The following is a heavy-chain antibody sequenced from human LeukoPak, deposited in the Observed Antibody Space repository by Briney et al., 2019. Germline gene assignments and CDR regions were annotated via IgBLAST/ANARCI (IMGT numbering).Heavy chain of an antibody. CDR3: ARSGYCSGTSCYAEGLDY. V-gene: IGHV1-18*01. Sequence: ASVKVSCKASGYTFTNYGINWVRQAPGQGLEWMGWISAYNGNTNYAQFFQGRVTMTTDTSTSTAYMELRSLRSDDTAVYYCARSGYCSGTSCYAEGLDYWGQGTLVTVSS. D-gene: IGHD2-2*01. J-gene: IGHJ4*02. CDR2: ISAYNGNT. CDR1: GYTFTNYG.